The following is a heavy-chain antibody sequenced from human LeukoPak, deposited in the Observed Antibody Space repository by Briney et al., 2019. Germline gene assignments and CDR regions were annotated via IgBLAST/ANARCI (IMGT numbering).Heavy chain of an antibody. D-gene: IGHD3-3*01. CDR2: ISYDGSNK. J-gene: IGHJ4*02. CDR1: GFTFSSYA. Sequence: PGRSLRLSCAASGFTFSSYAMHWVRQAPGKGLEWVAVISYDGSNKYYADSVKGRFTISRDNSKNTLYLQMNSLRAEDTAVYYCARGSERFSEWSPFDYWGQGTLVTVSS. V-gene: IGHV3-30*04. CDR3: ARGSERFSEWSPFDY.